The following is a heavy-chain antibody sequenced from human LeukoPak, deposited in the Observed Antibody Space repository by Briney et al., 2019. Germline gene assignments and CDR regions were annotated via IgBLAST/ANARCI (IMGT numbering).Heavy chain of an antibody. J-gene: IGHJ3*02. CDR3: ARIHSLYYYDSSGYGAFDI. D-gene: IGHD3-22*01. CDR1: GFTFSSYG. CDR2: IWNDGSKK. V-gene: IGHV3-33*01. Sequence: RGSLRLSCAASGFTFSSYGMHWVRQAPGKGLERVAVIWNDGSKKYYADSVKGRFTISRDNSKNTLYLQMNSLRAEDTAVYYCARIHSLYYYDSSGYGAFDIWGPGTVVTVSS.